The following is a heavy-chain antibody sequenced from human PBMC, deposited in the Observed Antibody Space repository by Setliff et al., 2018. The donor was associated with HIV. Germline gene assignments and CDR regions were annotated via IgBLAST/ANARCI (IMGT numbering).Heavy chain of an antibody. Sequence: PGESLTISCVASGLTLSSYAMNWVRQAPGKGLEWLSGISNTGSSTYYGDSVKGRFTISRDKSRNIVFLQMKSLRVEDTALYYCAKAASNLAAAGGPLDMWGPGTVVTVSS. D-gene: IGHD6-13*01. V-gene: IGHV3-23*01. CDR1: GLTLSSYA. CDR3: AKAASNLAAAGGPLDM. CDR2: ISNTGSST. J-gene: IGHJ3*02.